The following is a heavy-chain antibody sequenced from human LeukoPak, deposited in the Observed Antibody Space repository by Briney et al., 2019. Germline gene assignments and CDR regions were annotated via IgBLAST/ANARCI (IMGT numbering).Heavy chain of an antibody. V-gene: IGHV5-51*01. CDR3: ARHIAVAYYYYGMDV. D-gene: IGHD6-19*01. J-gene: IGHJ6*02. Sequence: GESLKISCKGSGYSFTSYWIGWVRQMPGKGLEWMGIIYPGDSDTRYSPSFQGHVTISADKSISTAYLQWSSLNASDTAMYYCARHIAVAYYYYGMDVWGQGTTVTVSS. CDR2: IYPGDSDT. CDR1: GYSFTSYW.